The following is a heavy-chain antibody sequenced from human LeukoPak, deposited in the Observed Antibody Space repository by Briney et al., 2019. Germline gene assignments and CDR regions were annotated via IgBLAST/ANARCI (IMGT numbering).Heavy chain of an antibody. J-gene: IGHJ4*02. Sequence: TSETLSLTCTVSGGSISRGGYYWSWIRQHPGKGLEWFGYIYYSGSTYYNPSLKSRVTISVDTSKNQFSLKLSSVTAADTAVYYCARSGSGSTYYVDYWGQGTLVTVSS. V-gene: IGHV4-31*03. CDR3: ARSGSGSTYYVDY. D-gene: IGHD3-10*01. CDR2: IYYSGST. CDR1: GGSISRGGYY.